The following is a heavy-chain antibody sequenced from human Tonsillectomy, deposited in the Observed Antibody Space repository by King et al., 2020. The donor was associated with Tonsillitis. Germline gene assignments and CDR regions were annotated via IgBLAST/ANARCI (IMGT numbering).Heavy chain of an antibody. J-gene: IGHJ5*02. CDR3: TRSQAGSNWFDP. CDR1: GFSLSTDEMR. Sequence: HVTLKESGPALVKPTQTLTLTCTFSGFSLSTDEMRVSWVRQPPGKALEWLARIDWDDEKFYSTSLKTRLTISRDTSKNQVVLRMTNMDPGDTATSYCTRSQAGSNWFDPWGRGTLVTVSS. CDR2: IDWDDEK. V-gene: IGHV2-70*04.